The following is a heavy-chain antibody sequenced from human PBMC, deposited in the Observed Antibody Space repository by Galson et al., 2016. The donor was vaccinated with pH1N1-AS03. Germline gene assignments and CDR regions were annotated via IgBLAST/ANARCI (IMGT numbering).Heavy chain of an antibody. CDR3: TKDHSTYFDS. D-gene: IGHD2/OR15-2a*01. CDR1: GFTFSSFV. Sequence: SLRLSCAASGFTFSSFVMSWVRQAPGKGLQWVSTIGVSGAGTYYANSVRGRFTVSRDNSKNTLDLQMNSLRAEDTAVYYCTKDHSTYFDSWGQGTLVTVAA. CDR2: IGVSGAGT. J-gene: IGHJ4*02. V-gene: IGHV3-23*01.